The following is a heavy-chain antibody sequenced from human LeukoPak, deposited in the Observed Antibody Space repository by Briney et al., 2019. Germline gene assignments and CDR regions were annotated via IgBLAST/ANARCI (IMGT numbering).Heavy chain of an antibody. CDR3: VRVGAGSDAFDI. V-gene: IGHV3-13*01. CDR2: IGIAGDT. CDR1: GFTFSSYD. D-gene: IGHD1-26*01. J-gene: IGHJ3*02. Sequence: GGSLRLSCAASGFTFSSYDMHWVRQATGKGLEWVSVIGIAGDTYYPGSVKGRFTISRENAKSSLYLQMNSLRAGDTAVYYCVRVGAGSDAFDIWGQGAMVTVSS.